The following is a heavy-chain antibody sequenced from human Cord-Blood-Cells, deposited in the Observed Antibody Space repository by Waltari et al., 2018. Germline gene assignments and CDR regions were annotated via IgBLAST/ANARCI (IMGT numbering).Heavy chain of an antibody. V-gene: IGHV4-39*01. CDR3: ARRRITMVRGVTAYYFDY. CDR1: GGSISSSSYY. J-gene: IGHJ4*02. D-gene: IGHD3-10*01. Sequence: QLQLQESGPGLVKPSETLSLTCTVSGGSISSSSYYWGWIRQPPGTGLEWIGSIYYSWSTYYNPSLKSRVTISVDTSKNQFSLKLSSVTAADTAVYYCARRRITMVRGVTAYYFDYWGQGTLVTVSS. CDR2: IYYSWST.